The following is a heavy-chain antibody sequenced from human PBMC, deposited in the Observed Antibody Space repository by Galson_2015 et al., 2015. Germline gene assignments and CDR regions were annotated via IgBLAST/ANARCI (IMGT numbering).Heavy chain of an antibody. Sequence: SLRLSCAASGFTVSSNYMSWVRQAPGKGLEWVSVIYSGGSTYYADSVKGRFTISRDNSKNTLYLQMNSLRAEDTAVYYCAKASYDFWSGYSFDPWGQGTLVTVSS. J-gene: IGHJ5*02. CDR1: GFTVSSNY. CDR3: AKASYDFWSGYSFDP. D-gene: IGHD3-3*01. V-gene: IGHV3-53*01. CDR2: IYSGGST.